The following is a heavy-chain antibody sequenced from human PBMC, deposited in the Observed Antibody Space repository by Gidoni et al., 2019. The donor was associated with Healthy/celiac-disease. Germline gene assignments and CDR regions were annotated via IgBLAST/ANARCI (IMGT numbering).Heavy chain of an antibody. CDR1: GYTFTSYA. CDR2: INAGNGNT. V-gene: IGHV1-3*01. CDR3: ASSLTGDSSGYYYYYYYSMDV. Sequence: QVQLVQSGAAVKKPGASVKVSCKASGYTFTSYAMHWVRQAPGQRREWMGWINAGNGNTNYSQKFQGRVTMTRDTSASTAYMELSSLRSEDTAVYYCASSLTGDSSGYYYYYYYSMDVWGQGTTVTVSS. D-gene: IGHD3-22*01. J-gene: IGHJ6*02.